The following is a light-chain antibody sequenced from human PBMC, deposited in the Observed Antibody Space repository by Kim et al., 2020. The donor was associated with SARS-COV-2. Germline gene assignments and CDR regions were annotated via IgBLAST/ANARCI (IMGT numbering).Light chain of an antibody. CDR1: QDISSY. CDR3: QELYDSPLT. CDR2: AAS. J-gene: IGKJ4*01. V-gene: IGKV1-9*01. Sequence: IQLTQSPSSLYASVGDRVTITCRASQDISSYLAWYQQRPGKAPNLLIYAASTLLSGVPSRFSGSGSGTDFTLTISSLQPEDFATYYCQELYDSPLTFGGGTKLEI.